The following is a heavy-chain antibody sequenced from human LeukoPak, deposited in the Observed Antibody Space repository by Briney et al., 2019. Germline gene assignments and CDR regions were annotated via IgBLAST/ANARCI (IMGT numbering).Heavy chain of an antibody. CDR1: GYTFTGYY. CDR3: ATPRRGGYDFNYYGMDV. D-gene: IGHD5-12*01. J-gene: IGHJ6*02. CDR2: INPNSGGT. Sequence: GASVNVSCKASGYTFTGYYMHWVRQAPGQGLEWMGWINPNSGGTNYAQKFQGRVTMTRDTSISTAYMELSRLRSGDTAVYYCATPRRGGYDFNYYGMDVWGQGTTVTVSS. V-gene: IGHV1-2*02.